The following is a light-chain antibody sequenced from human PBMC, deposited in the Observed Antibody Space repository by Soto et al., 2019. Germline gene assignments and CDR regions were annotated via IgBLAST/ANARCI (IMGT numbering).Light chain of an antibody. CDR3: QQLNAYPLT. CDR2: AAS. Sequence: DIPFTQSPSVLSASVGDRVTITCRASQAISTYLAWYQQTSGKAPKLLISAASTLQRGVPSRFRGSGSGTQFTLTISSLQPEDFATYYCQQLNAYPLTFGGGAKVDIK. CDR1: QAISTY. V-gene: IGKV1-9*01. J-gene: IGKJ4*01.